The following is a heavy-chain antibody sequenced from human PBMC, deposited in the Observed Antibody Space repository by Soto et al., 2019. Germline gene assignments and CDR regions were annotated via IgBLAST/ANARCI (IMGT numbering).Heavy chain of an antibody. V-gene: IGHV4-34*01. CDR3: ARDKITGLFDY. Sequence: SETLSLTCAVYGGSFSGYYWSWIRQPPGKGLEWIGEINHSGSTNYNPSLKSRATISVDTSKNQFSLKLTSVTAADTAVYYCARDKITGLFDYWGQGTLVTVSS. CDR2: INHSGST. J-gene: IGHJ4*02. D-gene: IGHD2-8*02. CDR1: GGSFSGYY.